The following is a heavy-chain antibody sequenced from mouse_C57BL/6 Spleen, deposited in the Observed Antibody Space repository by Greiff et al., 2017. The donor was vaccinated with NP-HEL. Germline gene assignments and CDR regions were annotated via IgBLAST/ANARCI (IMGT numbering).Heavy chain of an antibody. J-gene: IGHJ2*01. V-gene: IGHV5-4*01. CDR3: ARDQPLRY. CDR1: GFTFSSYA. Sequence: EVKVEESGGGLVKPGGSLKLSCAASGFTFSSYAMSWVRQTPEKRLEWVATISDGGSYTYYPDNVKGRFTISRDNAKNNLYLQMSHLKSEDTAMYYCARDQPLRYWGQGTTLTVSS. CDR2: ISDGGSYT.